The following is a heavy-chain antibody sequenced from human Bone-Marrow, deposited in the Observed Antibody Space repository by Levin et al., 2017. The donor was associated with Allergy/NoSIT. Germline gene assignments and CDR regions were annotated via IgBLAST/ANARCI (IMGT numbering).Heavy chain of an antibody. CDR1: GYSFTSYW. CDR2: IYPGDSDT. V-gene: IGHV5-51*01. J-gene: IGHJ5*02. Sequence: GESLKISCKGSGYSFTSYWIGWVRQMPGKGLEWMGIIYPGDSDTRYSPSFQGQVTISADKSISTAYLQWSSLKASDTAMYYCARLVIVVVPAARPNWFDPWGQGTLVTVSS. D-gene: IGHD2-2*01. CDR3: ARLVIVVVPAARPNWFDP.